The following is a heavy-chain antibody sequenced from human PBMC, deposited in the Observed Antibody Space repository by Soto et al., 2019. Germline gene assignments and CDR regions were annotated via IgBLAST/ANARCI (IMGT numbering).Heavy chain of an antibody. J-gene: IGHJ4*02. CDR1: GFTVTSYA. V-gene: IGHV3-23*01. D-gene: IGHD3-10*02. Sequence: EVHLLESGGGLVPPGGSLRLSCAASGFTVTSYAMSWVRQAPGKGLEWVSLVSGTGDSTHYANSVRGRFTISRDDSKATRYLRMSGLRAEDTAVYYWANDNATYCSGTFSHWGEGTLVTVAS. CDR2: VSGTGDST. CDR3: ANDNATYCSGTFSH.